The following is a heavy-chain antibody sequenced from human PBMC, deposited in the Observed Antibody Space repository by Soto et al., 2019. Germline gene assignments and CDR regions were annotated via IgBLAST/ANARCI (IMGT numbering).Heavy chain of an antibody. Sequence: PSETLSLTCAVYGGSFSGYYWSWIRQPPGKGLEWIGEINHSGSTNYNPSLKSRVTISVDTSKNQFSLKLSSVTAADTAVYYCARGRYGDYYWGQGTLVTVSS. CDR1: GGSFSGYY. D-gene: IGHD4-17*01. CDR3: ARGRYGDYY. J-gene: IGHJ4*02. V-gene: IGHV4-34*01. CDR2: INHSGST.